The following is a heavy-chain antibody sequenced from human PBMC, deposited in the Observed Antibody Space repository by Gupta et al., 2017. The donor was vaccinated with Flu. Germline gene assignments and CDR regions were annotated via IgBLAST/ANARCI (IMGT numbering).Heavy chain of an antibody. D-gene: IGHD3-10*01. Sequence: EVQLVQSGPEVKKPGESLKISCKDSGYIFSNSWIGWVRQMPGKGLEWVGVIYYGDSDTRYSPSFKGQVTISVDKSIRTAYLQWSSLKASDTAMYFCARHGSAFSVWGQGTMVTVSS. J-gene: IGHJ3*01. CDR3: ARHGSAFSV. V-gene: IGHV5-51*01. CDR1: GYIFSNSW. CDR2: IYYGDSDT.